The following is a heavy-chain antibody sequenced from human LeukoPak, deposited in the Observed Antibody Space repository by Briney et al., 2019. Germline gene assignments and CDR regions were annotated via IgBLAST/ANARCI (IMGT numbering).Heavy chain of an antibody. D-gene: IGHD2-2*02. CDR1: GYTFTGYY. Sequence: GASVKVSCKASGYTFTGYYMHWVRQAPGQGLEWMGWINSNSGGTNYAQKFQGRVTMTRDTSISKAYMEPSRLRSDDTAVYYCARAYRSSTSCYTAGYWGQGTLVTVSS. CDR2: INSNSGGT. CDR3: ARAYRSSTSCYTAGY. V-gene: IGHV1-2*02. J-gene: IGHJ4*02.